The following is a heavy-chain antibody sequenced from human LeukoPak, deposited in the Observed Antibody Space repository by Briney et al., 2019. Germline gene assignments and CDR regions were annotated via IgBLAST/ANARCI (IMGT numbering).Heavy chain of an antibody. CDR2: IYYSGST. CDR1: GGSISSYY. CDR3: ASQPRYCSGGSCSDAFDI. D-gene: IGHD2-15*01. Sequence: SETLSLTCTVSGGSISSYYWSWIRQPPGKGLERIGYIYYSGSTNYNPSLKSRVTISVDTSKNQFSLKLSSVTAADTAVYYCASQPRYCSGGSCSDAFDIWGQGTMVTVSS. J-gene: IGHJ3*02. V-gene: IGHV4-59*01.